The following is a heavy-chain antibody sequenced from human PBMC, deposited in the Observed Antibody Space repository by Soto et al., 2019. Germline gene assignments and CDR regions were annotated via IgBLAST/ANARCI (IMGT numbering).Heavy chain of an antibody. J-gene: IGHJ4*02. V-gene: IGHV3-23*01. CDR1: GFTFSNYA. D-gene: IGHD5-12*01. CDR2: ISGGAGRT. Sequence: GGSLRLSCAASGFTFSNYAMNWVRQAPGKGLEWVSTISGGAGRTDYADSVKGRFTISKDNSKNTLYLQMNSLRAEDTAVYYCAKDYSGYDKYFDYWGQGTLVTVSS. CDR3: AKDYSGYDKYFDY.